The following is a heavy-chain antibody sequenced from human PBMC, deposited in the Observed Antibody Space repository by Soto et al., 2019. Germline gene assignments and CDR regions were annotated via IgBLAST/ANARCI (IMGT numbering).Heavy chain of an antibody. V-gene: IGHV3-15*01. Sequence: EVQLVESGGGLVKPGGSLRLSCAASGFTFSNAWMSWVRKAPGKGLEWVGRIKSKTDGGTTDYAAPVKGRFTISRDDSKNTLYLQMNSLKTEDTAVYYCTTRFYYGSGSYYIKNYWGQGTLVTVSS. CDR2: IKSKTDGGTT. D-gene: IGHD3-10*01. CDR1: GFTFSNAW. J-gene: IGHJ4*02. CDR3: TTRFYYGSGSYYIKNY.